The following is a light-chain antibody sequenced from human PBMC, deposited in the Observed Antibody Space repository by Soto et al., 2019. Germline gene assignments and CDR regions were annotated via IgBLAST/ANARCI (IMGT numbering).Light chain of an antibody. J-gene: IGKJ5*01. CDR1: QSFRGL. V-gene: IGKV3D-15*01. CDR3: QQYHNWPPIT. CDR2: GAS. Sequence: EVVLTQSPVTLSLSPGERANLSCRASQSFRGLLAWYQQKPGQAPRLLIYGASTRATGIPARFSGSGSGTEFTLTISNLQSEDFAVYFCQQYHNWPPITFGQGTRLEIK.